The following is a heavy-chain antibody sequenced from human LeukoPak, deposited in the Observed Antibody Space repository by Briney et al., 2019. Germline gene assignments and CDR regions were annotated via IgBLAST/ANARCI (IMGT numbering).Heavy chain of an antibody. V-gene: IGHV5-51*01. J-gene: IGHJ3*02. CDR1: GYSFTSYW. D-gene: IGHD1-14*01. CDR2: IYPGDSDT. CDR3: ASPPLAPDDAFDI. Sequence: GESLKISCKGSGYSFTSYWIGWVRQMPGKGLEWMGIIYPGDSDTRYSPSFQGQVTISADKSISTAYLQWSSLKASDTAMYYCASPPLAPDDAFDIWGQGTMVTASS.